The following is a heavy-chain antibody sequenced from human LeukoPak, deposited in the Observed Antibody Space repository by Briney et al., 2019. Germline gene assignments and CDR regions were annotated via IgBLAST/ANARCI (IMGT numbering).Heavy chain of an antibody. CDR2: IRYDGSNK. CDR1: GFTFSSYG. D-gene: IGHD3-22*01. J-gene: IGHJ5*02. Sequence: GGSLRLSCAASGFTFSSYGMHWVRQAPGKGLEWVAFIRYDGSNKYYADSVKGRFTISRDNSKNTLYLQMNSLRAKDTAPYYCARDYYDSSGSSWFDPWGQGTLVTVSS. V-gene: IGHV3-30*02. CDR3: ARDYYDSSGSSWFDP.